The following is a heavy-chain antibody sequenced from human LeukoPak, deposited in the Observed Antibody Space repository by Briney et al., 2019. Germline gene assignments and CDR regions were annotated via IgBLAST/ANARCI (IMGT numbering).Heavy chain of an antibody. CDR1: GGSITSHSWL. CDR2: IYYSGST. D-gene: IGHD2-15*01. V-gene: IGHV4-31*03. J-gene: IGHJ4*02. CDR3: ARENCSGGSCHLDY. Sequence: PSETLSLTCSVSGGSITSHSWLWGWIRQPPGKGLEWIGYIYYSGSTYYNPSLKSRVTISVDTSKNQFSLKLSSVTAADTAVYYCARENCSGGSCHLDYWGQGTLVTVSS.